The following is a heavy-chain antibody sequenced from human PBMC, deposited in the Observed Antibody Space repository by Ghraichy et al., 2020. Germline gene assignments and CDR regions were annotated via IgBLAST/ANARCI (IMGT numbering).Heavy chain of an antibody. Sequence: GESLNISCAASGFTFSNAWMSWVRQAPGKGLEWVGRIKSRTDGATTDYVAPVKGRFTISRDDSKNTLYLQMNSLKTEDTAVYYCTTVLTTVTTLAYYFDQWGQGTPVTVSS. D-gene: IGHD4-17*01. V-gene: IGHV3-15*01. CDR2: IKSRTDGATT. CDR3: TTVLTTVTTLAYYFDQ. CDR1: GFTFSNAW. J-gene: IGHJ4*02.